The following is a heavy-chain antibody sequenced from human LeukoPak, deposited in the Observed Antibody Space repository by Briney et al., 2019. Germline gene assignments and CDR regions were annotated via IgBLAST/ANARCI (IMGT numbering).Heavy chain of an antibody. CDR3: ARVQKTTGTLHYYYYYMDV. J-gene: IGHJ6*03. V-gene: IGHV4-34*01. CDR2: INHSGST. Sequence: KPSETLSLTCAVYGGSFSGYYWSWIRQPPGKGLEWIGEINHSGSTNYNPSLKSRVTISVDTSKNQFSLKLSSVTAADTAVYYCARVQKTTGTLHYYYYYMDVWGKGTTVTVSS. D-gene: IGHD1-1*01. CDR1: GGSFSGYY.